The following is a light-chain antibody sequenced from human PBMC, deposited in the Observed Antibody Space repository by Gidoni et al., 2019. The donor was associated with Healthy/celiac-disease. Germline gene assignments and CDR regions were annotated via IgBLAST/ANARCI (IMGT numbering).Light chain of an antibody. V-gene: IGKV1-39*01. CDR1: QSISSY. CDR3: QQSYSTLWT. J-gene: IGKJ1*01. Sequence: TQMPHPPSSLSASVGDRVTITCRASQSISSYLNWYQQKPGKAPKLLIYAASSLQSGVPSRFSGSGSGTDFTLTISSLQPEDFATYYCQQSYSTLWTFGQGTKVEIK. CDR2: AAS.